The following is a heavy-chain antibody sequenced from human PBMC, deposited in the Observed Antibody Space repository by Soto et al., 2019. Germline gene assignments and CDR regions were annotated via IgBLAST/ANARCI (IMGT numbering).Heavy chain of an antibody. CDR3: AVPPYYYDSSGYPGDYFDY. CDR1: GGTFSSDT. CDR2: IIPILGIA. V-gene: IGHV1-69*02. D-gene: IGHD3-22*01. Sequence: SVKGSCKASGGTFSSDTISWVRQAPGQGLEWMGRIIPILGIANYAQKFQGRVTITADKSTSTAYMELSSLRSEDTAVYYCAVPPYYYDSSGYPGDYFDYWGQGTLVTVSS. J-gene: IGHJ4*02.